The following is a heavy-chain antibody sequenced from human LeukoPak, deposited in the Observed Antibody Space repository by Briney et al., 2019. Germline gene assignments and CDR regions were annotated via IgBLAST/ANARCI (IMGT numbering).Heavy chain of an antibody. V-gene: IGHV4-38-2*01. Sequence: SETLSLTCAVSGYSISSGYYWGWIRQPPGEGLEWIGSIYHSGSTYYNPSLKSRVTISVDTSKNQFSLKLSSVTAADTAVYYCAGAGDFWSGYYADFDYWGQGTLVTVSS. D-gene: IGHD3-3*01. CDR1: GYSISSGYY. J-gene: IGHJ4*02. CDR2: IYHSGST. CDR3: AGAGDFWSGYYADFDY.